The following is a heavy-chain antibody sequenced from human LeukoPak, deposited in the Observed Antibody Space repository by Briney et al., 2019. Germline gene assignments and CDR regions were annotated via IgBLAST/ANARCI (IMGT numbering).Heavy chain of an antibody. CDR2: IYSGGST. D-gene: IGHD2-15*01. V-gene: IGHV3-66*02. Sequence: GGSLRLSCAASGFTVSSNYVSWVRQAPGKGLEWVSVIYSGGSTYYADSVKGRFTISRDNSKNTLYLQMNSLRAEDTAVYYCARDNRWSYYYYGMDVWGQGTTVTVSS. J-gene: IGHJ6*02. CDR1: GFTVSSNY. CDR3: ARDNRWSYYYYGMDV.